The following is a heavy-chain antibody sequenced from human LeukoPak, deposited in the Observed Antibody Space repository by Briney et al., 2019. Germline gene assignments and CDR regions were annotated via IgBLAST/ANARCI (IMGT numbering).Heavy chain of an antibody. CDR1: GFTFSSYW. V-gene: IGHV3-74*01. Sequence: GGSLRLSCAASGFTFSSYWMHWVRQAPGKGPVWVSRINNDGSGTTYADSVKGRFTISRDDAKNKLYLQMNSLRAEDTAVYYCVRGAESTWSWGQGTLVTVSS. CDR2: INNDGSGT. J-gene: IGHJ5*02. CDR3: VRGAESTWS. D-gene: IGHD2-15*01.